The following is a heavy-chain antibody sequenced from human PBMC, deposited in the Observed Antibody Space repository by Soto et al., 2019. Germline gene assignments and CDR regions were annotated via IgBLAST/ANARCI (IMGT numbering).Heavy chain of an antibody. V-gene: IGHV4-38-2*02. Sequence: SETLSLTCAVSGYSISSGYYWGWIRQPPGKGLEWIGSIYHSGSTYYNPSLKSRVTISVDTSKNQFSLKLSSVTAADTAVYYCARDSGYGSGNSVNHYLDYWGHGTLVTVSS. D-gene: IGHD3-10*01. CDR3: ARDSGYGSGNSVNHYLDY. J-gene: IGHJ4*01. CDR1: GYSISSGYY. CDR2: IYHSGST.